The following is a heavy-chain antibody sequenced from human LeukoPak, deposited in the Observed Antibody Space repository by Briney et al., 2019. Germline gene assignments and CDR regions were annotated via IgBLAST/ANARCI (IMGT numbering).Heavy chain of an antibody. D-gene: IGHD5-12*01. Sequence: GGSLRLSCAASGFTFSNYAMSWVRQAPGKGLEWVSALGGSGINTYYADSVKGRFTISRDNSKNTLYLQINSLRAEDTAVYYCAKDRVPEWLRSNWFDPWGQGTLVTVSS. CDR1: GFTFSNYA. J-gene: IGHJ5*02. CDR2: LGGSGINT. V-gene: IGHV3-23*01. CDR3: AKDRVPEWLRSNWFDP.